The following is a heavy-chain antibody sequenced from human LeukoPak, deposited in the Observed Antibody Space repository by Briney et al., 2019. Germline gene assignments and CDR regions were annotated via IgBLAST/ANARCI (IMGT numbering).Heavy chain of an antibody. CDR3: AKPLSLMAGWECDS. V-gene: IGHV3-33*06. Sequence: GGSLRLSCAASGFTFGAYAMHWVRQPPGKGLEWVAVIWSDGSDKYYADSVKGRFTISRDNSKNTLYLQMNSLRADDTAIYYCAKPLSLMAGWECDSWGQGTLVTVSS. CDR2: IWSDGSDK. J-gene: IGHJ4*02. CDR1: GFTFGAYA. D-gene: IGHD5-24*01.